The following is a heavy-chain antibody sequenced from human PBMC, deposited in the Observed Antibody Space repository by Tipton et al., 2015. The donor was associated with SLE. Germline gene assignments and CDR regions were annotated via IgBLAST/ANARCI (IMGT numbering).Heavy chain of an antibody. J-gene: IGHJ4*02. D-gene: IGHD3-3*01. V-gene: IGHV1-18*01. CDR1: GYTFTSYG. CDR2: INGFNGDR. CDR3: GGCIYDFWRGYADH. Sequence: QSGAEVKKPGASVKVSCKASGYTFTSYGISWVRQVPGQGLEWMGWINGFNGDRNYAQNFQGRVTMTTDTSTSTAHMELRSLRSDDTAVYFCGGCIYDFWRGYADHWGQGTLVTVPA.